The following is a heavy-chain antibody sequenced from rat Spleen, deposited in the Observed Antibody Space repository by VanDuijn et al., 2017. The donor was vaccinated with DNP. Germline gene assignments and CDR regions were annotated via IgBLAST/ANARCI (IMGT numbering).Heavy chain of an antibody. CDR1: GFTFSSFP. Sequence: EVQLVESGGGLVQPGRSMKLSCAASGFTFSSFPMAWVRQAPTKGLEWVATISTSGGSTYYRDSVKGRFTISRDNAKSTLYLQMNSLRSEDMATYYCARGSITTFDYWGQGVMVTVSS. CDR3: ARGSITTFDY. CDR2: ISTSGGST. D-gene: IGHD1-5*01. J-gene: IGHJ2*01. V-gene: IGHV5-46*01.